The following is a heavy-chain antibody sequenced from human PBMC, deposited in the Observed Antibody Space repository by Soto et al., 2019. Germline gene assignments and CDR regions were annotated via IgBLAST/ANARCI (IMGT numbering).Heavy chain of an antibody. CDR2: ASHDGRNT. CDR1: GFTFSDYA. J-gene: IGHJ4*02. CDR3: AKGGRQWLVTSDFNY. D-gene: IGHD6-19*01. V-gene: IGHV3-30*18. Sequence: VQLVESGGGVVQPGRSLRLSCAASGFTFSDYAMHWVRQAPGKGLEWVAVASHDGRNTHYADSVKGRFTISRDSSKNTVSLEMTSLRAEDTAVYYSAKGGRQWLVTSDFNYWGQGALVTVSS.